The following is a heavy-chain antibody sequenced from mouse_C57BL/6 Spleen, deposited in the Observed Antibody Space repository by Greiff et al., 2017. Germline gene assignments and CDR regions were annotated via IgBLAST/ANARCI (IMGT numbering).Heavy chain of an antibody. J-gene: IGHJ2*01. CDR2: IRLKSDNYAT. Sequence: EVKLMESGGGLVQPGGSMKLSCVASGFTFSNYWMNWVRQSPETGLEWVAQIRLKSDNYATHYAESVKGRFTISRDDSKSSVYLQMNNLRAEDTGIYYCTGSYYDRGFDYWGQGTTLTVSS. CDR3: TGSYYDRGFDY. V-gene: IGHV6-3*01. D-gene: IGHD2-4*01. CDR1: GFTFSNYW.